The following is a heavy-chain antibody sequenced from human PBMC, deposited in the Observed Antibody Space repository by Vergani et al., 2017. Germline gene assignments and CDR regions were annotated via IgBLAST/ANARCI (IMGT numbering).Heavy chain of an antibody. CDR3: AKDPLAAVAAFDNWFDP. V-gene: IGHV3-30*18. CDR2: ISYDGSNK. Sequence: QVQLVESGGGVVQPGRSLRLSCAACGFTFSSYGMHWVRQAPGKGLEWVAVISYDGSNKYYADSVKGRFTISRENSKNTLYLQMNSLRAEDTAVYYCAKDPLAAVAAFDNWFDPWGQGTLVTVSS. J-gene: IGHJ5*02. D-gene: IGHD4-23*01. CDR1: GFTFSSYG.